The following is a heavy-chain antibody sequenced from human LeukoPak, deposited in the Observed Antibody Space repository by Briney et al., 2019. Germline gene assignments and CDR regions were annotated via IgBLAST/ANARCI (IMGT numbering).Heavy chain of an antibody. CDR2: IYYSGST. CDR1: GGSISSGDYY. J-gene: IGHJ4*02. Sequence: SQTLSLTCTVSGGSISSGDYYWSWIRQPPGKGLEWIGYIYYSGSTYYNPSLKSRVTISVDTSKNQFSLKLSSVTAADTAVYYCARAQLLPRNFDYWGQGTLVTVSS. V-gene: IGHV4-30-4*08. D-gene: IGHD2-2*01. CDR3: ARAQLLPRNFDY.